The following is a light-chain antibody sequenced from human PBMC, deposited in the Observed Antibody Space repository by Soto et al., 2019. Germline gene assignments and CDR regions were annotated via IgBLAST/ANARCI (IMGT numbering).Light chain of an antibody. CDR2: GAS. V-gene: IGKV3-20*01. Sequence: EVVFTQSPCTLSLSPGERATLSCRASQSVTNNYLAWFQQKPGQAPRLLMYGASSRATGIPDRFSGSGSGTDFTLTITRLEPEDFAVYYCQQYASSRTFGQGTKVDIK. J-gene: IGKJ1*01. CDR3: QQYASSRT. CDR1: QSVTNNY.